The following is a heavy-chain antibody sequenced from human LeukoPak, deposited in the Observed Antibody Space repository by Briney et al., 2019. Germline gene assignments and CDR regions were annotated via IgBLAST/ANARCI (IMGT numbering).Heavy chain of an antibody. CDR2: IKEDGSVK. V-gene: IGHV3-7*02. D-gene: IGHD3-16*01. J-gene: IGHJ5*02. CDR3: ASQSFGRFDP. Sequence: GGSLRLSCVVSGFTFSSNWMSWVRQAPGKGLEWVGNIKEDGSVKYYVDSVKGRFTISRDNAKNSLYLQMNSLRAEDTAVYYCASQSFGRFDPWGQGTRVTVSS. CDR1: GFTFSSNW.